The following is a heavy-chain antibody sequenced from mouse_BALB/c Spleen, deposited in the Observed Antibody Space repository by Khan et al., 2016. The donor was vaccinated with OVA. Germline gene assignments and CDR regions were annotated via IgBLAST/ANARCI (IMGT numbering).Heavy chain of an antibody. CDR1: GFTFSSYV. Sequence: EVELVESGGDLVKPGGSLKLSCAVSGFTFSSYVMSWVRQTPEKRLEWVASISSGGTPAYPDSLKGRFTISRDNARNIMYLQMSSLRSEDTAMYYCVREAYRYEEYYCDYWGQGTTLTVSS. V-gene: IGHV5-6-5*01. CDR2: ISSGGTP. D-gene: IGHD2-14*01. J-gene: IGHJ2*01. CDR3: VREAYRYEEYYCDY.